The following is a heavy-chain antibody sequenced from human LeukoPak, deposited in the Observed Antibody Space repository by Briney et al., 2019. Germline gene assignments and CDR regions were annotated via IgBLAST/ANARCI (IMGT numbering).Heavy chain of an antibody. CDR1: GFTFSGYW. V-gene: IGHV3-11*05. J-gene: IGHJ3*02. D-gene: IGHD3-10*01. CDR2: ISGSSDYT. CDR3: ARDDGYGSGSRDSFDI. Sequence: KSGGSLRLSCAASGFTFSGYWMNWVRQAPGKGLEWVSYISGSSDYTNYADSVKGRFTISRDNARNSLYLEMNSLRAEDTAVYYCARDDGYGSGSRDSFDIWGQGTMVTVSS.